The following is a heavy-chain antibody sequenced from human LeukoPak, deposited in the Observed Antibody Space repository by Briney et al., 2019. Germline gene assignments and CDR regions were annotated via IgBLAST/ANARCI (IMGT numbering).Heavy chain of an antibody. CDR2: IIPILGIP. J-gene: IGHJ4*02. D-gene: IGHD2-15*01. Sequence: SVKVSCKTSGGTFGNYAINWVRKPPGQGLEWMGRIIPILGIPNYAQKFPGTVTITADKSKSTAYMELSSLRSEDTAVYYCAREGSSLGYWGQGTLVTVSS. CDR3: AREGSSLGY. CDR1: GGTFGNYA. V-gene: IGHV1-69*04.